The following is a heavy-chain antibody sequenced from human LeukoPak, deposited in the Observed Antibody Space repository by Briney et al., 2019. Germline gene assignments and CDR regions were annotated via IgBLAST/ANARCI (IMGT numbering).Heavy chain of an antibody. V-gene: IGHV4-39*07. CDR2: IYYSGST. D-gene: IGHD6-19*01. Sequence: SETLSLTCTVSGGSISSYYWGWIRQPPGKGLEWIGSIYYSGSTYYNPSLKSRVTISVDTSRNQFSLKLSSVTAADTAVYYCAREAAVAGLDYWGQGTLVTVSS. J-gene: IGHJ4*02. CDR3: AREAAVAGLDY. CDR1: GGSISSYY.